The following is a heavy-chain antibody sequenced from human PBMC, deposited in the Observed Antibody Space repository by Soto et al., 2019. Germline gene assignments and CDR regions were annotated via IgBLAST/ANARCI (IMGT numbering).Heavy chain of an antibody. D-gene: IGHD3-10*01. CDR3: ATPRTLWFGELFEY. CDR1: GYTLTELS. Sequence: ASVKVSCKVSGYTLTELSMHWVRQAPGKGLEWMGGFDPEDGETIYAQKFQGRVTMTEDTSTDTAYMELSSLRSEDTAVYYCATPRTLWFGELFEYWGQGTLVTVSS. V-gene: IGHV1-24*01. J-gene: IGHJ4*02. CDR2: FDPEDGET.